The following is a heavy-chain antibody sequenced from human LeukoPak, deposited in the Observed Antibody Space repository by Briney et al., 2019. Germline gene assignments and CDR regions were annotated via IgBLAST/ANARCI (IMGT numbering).Heavy chain of an antibody. D-gene: IGHD1-26*01. Sequence: PSETLSLTCAVSGYSISSGYYWGWIRQPPGKGLEWIGSIYDSGSTYYNPSLKSRVTISVDTSKNQFSLTLSSVTAADTAVYYCAVTRGIVVPTTGLFDYWGQGTLVTVS. J-gene: IGHJ4*02. V-gene: IGHV4-38-2*01. CDR3: AVTRGIVVPTTGLFDY. CDR1: GYSISSGYY. CDR2: IYDSGST.